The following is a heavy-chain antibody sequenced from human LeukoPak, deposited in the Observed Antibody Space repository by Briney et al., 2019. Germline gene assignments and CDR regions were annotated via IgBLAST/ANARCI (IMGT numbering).Heavy chain of an antibody. J-gene: IGHJ5*02. V-gene: IGHV3-23*01. CDR3: AKGGYTTWFDP. Sequence: GGSLRLSCAASGFIFREYSMSWVRQAPGKGLEWVSNIRSNGGDTYYTDSVKGRFTISRDNSKNTLYLEMNNLRAGDTAVYYCAKGGYTTWFDPWGQGTLVTVAS. D-gene: IGHD2-15*01. CDR1: GFIFREYS. CDR2: IRSNGGDT.